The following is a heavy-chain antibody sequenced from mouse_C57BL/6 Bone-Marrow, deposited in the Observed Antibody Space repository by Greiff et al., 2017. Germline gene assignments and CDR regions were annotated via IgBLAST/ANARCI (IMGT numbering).Heavy chain of an antibody. Sequence: QVQLQQPGAELVMPGASVKLSCKASGYTFTSYWVHWVKQRPGQGLEWIGEIDPSDSYTNYNQKFKGKSTLTVDKSSSTAYMQLSSLTSEDSAVYYCARMRYYGSRGDFDVWGTGTTVTVSS. CDR2: IDPSDSYT. CDR1: GYTFTSYW. J-gene: IGHJ1*03. CDR3: ARMRYYGSRGDFDV. V-gene: IGHV1-69*01. D-gene: IGHD1-1*01.